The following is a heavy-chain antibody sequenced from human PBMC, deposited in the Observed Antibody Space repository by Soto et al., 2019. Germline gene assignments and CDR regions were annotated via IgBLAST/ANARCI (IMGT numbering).Heavy chain of an antibody. J-gene: IGHJ4*02. CDR3: ARWVGTIDY. V-gene: IGHV3-30-3*01. CDR2: ISYDGSNK. CDR1: GFTFSSYA. Sequence: LRLSCAASGFTFSSYAMHWVRQAPGKGLEWVAVISYDGSNKYYADSVKGRFTISRDNSKNTLYLQMNSLRAEDTAVYYCARWVGTIDYWGQGTLVTVSS.